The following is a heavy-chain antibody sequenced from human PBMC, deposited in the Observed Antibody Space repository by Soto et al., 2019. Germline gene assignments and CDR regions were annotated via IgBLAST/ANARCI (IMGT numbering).Heavy chain of an antibody. J-gene: IGHJ6*02. Sequence: SQTLSLTCAISGDSVSSNSAAWNWIRQSPSRGLEWLGRTYYRSKWYNDYAVSVKSRITINPDTSKNQFSPQLNSVTPEDTAVYYCAREVMAGTRGYYYYGMDVWGQGTTVTVSS. V-gene: IGHV6-1*01. CDR3: AREVMAGTRGYYYYGMDV. CDR1: GDSVSSNSAA. D-gene: IGHD6-19*01. CDR2: TYYRSKWYN.